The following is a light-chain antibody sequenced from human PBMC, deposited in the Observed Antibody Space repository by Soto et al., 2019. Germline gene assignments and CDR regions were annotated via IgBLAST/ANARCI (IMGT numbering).Light chain of an antibody. J-gene: IGKJ1*01. V-gene: IGKV1-39*01. CDR1: QSISSY. Sequence: DIQMTQSPSSLSASVGDRVTITCRASQSISSYLNWYQQKPGKAPKLLIYAASSLQSGVPSGFSGSGSGTEFTLTISSLQPEDVATYYCQRYNNAPRTFGQGTKVDI. CDR2: AAS. CDR3: QRYNNAPRT.